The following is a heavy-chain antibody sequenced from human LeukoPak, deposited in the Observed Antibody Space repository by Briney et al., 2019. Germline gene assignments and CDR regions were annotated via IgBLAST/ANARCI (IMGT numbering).Heavy chain of an antibody. Sequence: GGSLRLSCAASGFNLSSYGMHWVRQAPGKGLEWVAVISYDGSDIYYGDSAKGRFTISRDNSKNTLYLQMNSLRAEDTAIYYCAKDFLRYDYSYGMDVWGQGTTVTVSS. CDR3: AKDFLRYDYSYGMDV. D-gene: IGHD3-16*01. CDR1: GFNLSSYG. V-gene: IGHV3-30*18. J-gene: IGHJ6*02. CDR2: ISYDGSDI.